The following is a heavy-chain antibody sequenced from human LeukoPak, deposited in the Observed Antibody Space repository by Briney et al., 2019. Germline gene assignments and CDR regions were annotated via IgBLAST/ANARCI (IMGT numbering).Heavy chain of an antibody. J-gene: IGHJ2*01. Sequence: ASVKVSCKASGYTFTGYYMHWVRRAPGQGLEWMGWINPNSGSTNYAQKFQGRVTMTRDTSISTAYMELSRLRSDDTAVYYCARVDPLLTPSRYFDLWGRGTLVTVSS. CDR3: ARVDPLLTPSRYFDL. CDR1: GYTFTGYY. D-gene: IGHD4-23*01. V-gene: IGHV1-2*02. CDR2: INPNSGST.